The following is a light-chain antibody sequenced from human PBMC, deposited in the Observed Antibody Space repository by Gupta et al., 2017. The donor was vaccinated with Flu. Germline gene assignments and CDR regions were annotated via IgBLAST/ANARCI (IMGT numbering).Light chain of an antibody. Sequence: IVLTQSPATLSLSPGERATLSCRASQSVSSYLAWYQQKPGKAPRLLIYDASNRATGIPSRFSGSGSGTDFTLTISSLQPEDFAVYYCQQRNSWGFTFGPGTKVDIK. CDR3: QQRNSWGFT. CDR1: QSVSSY. CDR2: DAS. V-gene: IGKV3-11*01. J-gene: IGKJ3*01.